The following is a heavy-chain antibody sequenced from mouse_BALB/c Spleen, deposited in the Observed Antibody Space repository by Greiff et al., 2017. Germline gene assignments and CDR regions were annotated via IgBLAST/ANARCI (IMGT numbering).Heavy chain of an antibody. D-gene: IGHD1-1*01. J-gene: IGHJ1*01. CDR2: IDPENGNT. V-gene: IGHV14-1*02. Sequence: VQLKQSGAELVRPGALVKLSCKASGFNIKDYYMHWVKQRPEQGLEWIGWIDPENGNTIYDPKFQGKASITADTSSNTAYLQLSSLTSEDTAVYYCARSLITTGWYFDVWGAGTTVTVSS. CDR1: GFNIKDYY. CDR3: ARSLITTGWYFDV.